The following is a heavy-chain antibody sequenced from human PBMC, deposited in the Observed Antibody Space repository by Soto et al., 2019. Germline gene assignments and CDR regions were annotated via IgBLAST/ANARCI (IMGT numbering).Heavy chain of an antibody. CDR1: GFTFSSYW. J-gene: IGHJ4*02. D-gene: IGHD1-26*01. CDR2: IKQDESEN. Sequence: EVQLVESGGGLVQPGGSLRLSCAASGFTFSSYWMSWVRQAPGKGLEWVANIKQDESENYYVDSVKGRFTNSRDNASNSLFLQMNSLRAEDTAVYYCARLVSAAASDFWGQGTLVTVSS. V-gene: IGHV3-7*03. CDR3: ARLVSAAASDF.